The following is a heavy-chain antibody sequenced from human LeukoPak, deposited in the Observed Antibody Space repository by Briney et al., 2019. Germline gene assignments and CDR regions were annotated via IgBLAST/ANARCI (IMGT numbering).Heavy chain of an antibody. CDR1: GFTFDDYA. V-gene: IGHV3-9*01. J-gene: IGHJ4*02. D-gene: IGHD6-13*01. Sequence: GGSLRLSCAASGFTFDDYAMHWARQAPGKGLEWVSGISWNSGSIGYADSVKGRFTISRDNAKNSLYLQMNSLRAEDTALYYCAKALGSSWSVGGGASIDYWGQGTLVTVSS. CDR2: ISWNSGSI. CDR3: AKALGSSWSVGGGASIDY.